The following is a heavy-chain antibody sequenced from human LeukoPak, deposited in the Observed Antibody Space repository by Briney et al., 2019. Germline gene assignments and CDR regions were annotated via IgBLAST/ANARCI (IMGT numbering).Heavy chain of an antibody. J-gene: IGHJ5*01. D-gene: IGHD1-1*01. Sequence: SETLSLTCTVSGDSISTYYWSWIRQPPGKGLEWIGYIYYSGSTNYNPSLRSRVTISVDTSKNQFSLKPTSVTAADTAVYFCARHGQQRYPTTQFPFDSWGQGTLVTVSS. V-gene: IGHV4-59*08. CDR3: ARHGQQRYPTTQFPFDS. CDR1: GDSISTYY. CDR2: IYYSGST.